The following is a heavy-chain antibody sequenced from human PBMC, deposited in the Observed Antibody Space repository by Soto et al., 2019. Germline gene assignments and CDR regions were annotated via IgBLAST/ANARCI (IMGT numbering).Heavy chain of an antibody. V-gene: IGHV1-2*02. CDR2: INHDTGDS. D-gene: IGHD2-21*02. Sequence: QLHLVQSGAEVRKLGASVKVSCKASGYTFTTFHLHWVRLSPGQGLAWMGWINHDTGDSEYGQKLHARVSLTRDEPMTSVYMDLRALSLYETATLCCASVSSGDFFFRIWGQGT. CDR1: GYTFTTFH. CDR3: ASVSSGDFFFRI. J-gene: IGHJ4*02.